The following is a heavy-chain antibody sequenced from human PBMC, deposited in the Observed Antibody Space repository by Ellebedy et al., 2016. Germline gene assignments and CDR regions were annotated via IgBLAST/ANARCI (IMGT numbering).Heavy chain of an antibody. CDR3: ARGLAVAMATVFDP. J-gene: IGHJ5*02. CDR2: IYSGADT. D-gene: IGHD5-24*01. V-gene: IGHV3-53*04. Sequence: GESLKISCAASGFTVSSDYMSWVRQAPGKRLEWVSVIYSGADTYYAYAVKGRFTISRHNSRNTLYLQMNSLRAEDTAVYYCARGLAVAMATVFDPWGQGTLVTVSS. CDR1: GFTVSSDY.